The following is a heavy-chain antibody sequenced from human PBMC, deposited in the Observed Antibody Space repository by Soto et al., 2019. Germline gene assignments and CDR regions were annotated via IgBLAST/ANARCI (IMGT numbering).Heavy chain of an antibody. V-gene: IGHV1-46*01. J-gene: IGHJ4*02. D-gene: IGHD5-12*01. CDR2: INPSAGST. CDR1: GYSFTDYY. Sequence: QVQLVQSGAEVKKPGAAVKVSCKASGYSFTDYYIHWVRQAPGQGLYGMGVINPSAGSTSYAQSFQGRITLTRDTSTNTVDMELTSLTSDDTAIYYCARVGYDVYGRRAPYFDYWGQGSLVTVSS. CDR3: ARVGYDVYGRRAPYFDY.